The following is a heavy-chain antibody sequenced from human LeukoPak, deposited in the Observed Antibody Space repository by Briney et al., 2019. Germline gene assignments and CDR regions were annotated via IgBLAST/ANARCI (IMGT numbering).Heavy chain of an antibody. Sequence: SETLSLTCTVSGGSFSSGDYSWNWIRQPAGQGLEWIGRLFSSGTTNYNPSLKSRVTISGDTSNNQFSLKLTSVTAADTAVYYCASRGYTLSSDAFDIWGQGTMVTVSS. J-gene: IGHJ3*02. D-gene: IGHD3-16*02. CDR1: GGSFSSGDYS. CDR3: ASRGYTLSSDAFDI. V-gene: IGHV4-61*02. CDR2: LFSSGTT.